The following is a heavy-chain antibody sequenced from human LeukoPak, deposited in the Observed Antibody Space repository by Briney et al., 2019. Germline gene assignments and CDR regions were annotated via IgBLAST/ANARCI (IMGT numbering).Heavy chain of an antibody. V-gene: IGHV4-39*07. J-gene: IGHJ3*02. CDR2: IYYSGST. CDR3: ARDGHPRDYFDWSPQPRDAFDI. D-gene: IGHD3-9*01. CDR1: GGSISSSSYY. Sequence: SETLSLTCTVSGGSISSSSYYWGWVRQPPGKGLEWIGSIYYSGSTYYNPSLKSRVTISVDTSKNQFSLKLSSVTAADTAVYYCARDGHPRDYFDWSPQPRDAFDIWGQGTMVTVSS.